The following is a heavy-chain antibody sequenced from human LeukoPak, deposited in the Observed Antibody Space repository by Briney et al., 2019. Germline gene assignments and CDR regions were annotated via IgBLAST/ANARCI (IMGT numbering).Heavy chain of an antibody. CDR2: IYYSGTT. CDR1: GGSISSYY. J-gene: IGHJ4*02. D-gene: IGHD2-15*01. Sequence: SETLSLTCTVSGGSISSYYWSWLRQPPGKGLEWIGYIYYSGTTNYNPSLKSRVTISVDTSENQFSLKLSSVTAADTAVYYCASYRGGNFDYWGQGTLVTVSS. CDR3: ASYRGGNFDY. V-gene: IGHV4-59*01.